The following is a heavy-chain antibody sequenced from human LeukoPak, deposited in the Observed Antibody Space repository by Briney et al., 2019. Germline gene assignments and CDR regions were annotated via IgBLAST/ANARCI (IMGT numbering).Heavy chain of an antibody. CDR1: GYIFTNYW. D-gene: IGHD6-13*01. V-gene: IGHV5-51*01. Sequence: PGESLKISCKGSGYIFTNYWIGWVRQMPGKGLEWMGIIYPGASDTTYSPSFQGQVTISADKSITTAYLQWSSLRASDTAMYYCARQGGRQLVYFDYWGQGTLVTVSS. CDR3: ARQGGRQLVYFDY. CDR2: IYPGASDT. J-gene: IGHJ4*02.